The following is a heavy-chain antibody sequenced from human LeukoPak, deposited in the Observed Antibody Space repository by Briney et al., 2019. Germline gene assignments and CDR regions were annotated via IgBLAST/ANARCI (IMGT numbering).Heavy chain of an antibody. CDR3: AEVTVTTPKAKNWFDP. J-gene: IGHJ5*02. V-gene: IGHV4-59*01. Sequence: SETLSLTCTVSGGSISSYYWSWIRQPPGKGLEWIGYIYYSGSTNYNPSLKSRVTISVDTSKNQFSLKLSSVTPADTAVYYCAEVTVTTPKAKNWFDPWGQGTLVTVSS. CDR2: IYYSGST. CDR1: GGSISSYY. D-gene: IGHD4-17*01.